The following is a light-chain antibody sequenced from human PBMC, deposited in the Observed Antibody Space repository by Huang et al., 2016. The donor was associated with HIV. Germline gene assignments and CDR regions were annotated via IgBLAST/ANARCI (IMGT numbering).Light chain of an antibody. CDR1: QTVSNNF. J-gene: IGKJ1*01. CDR2: AAS. V-gene: IGKV3-20*01. CDR3: HQYGTSVGT. Sequence: EIVLTQSPGTLSLSPGERATLSCGASQTVSNNFLAWYQHKPGQAPRLLIYAASSRDTGIPDRFSGSGSRRDFNLTISRLEPEDFAVYYCHQYGTSVGTFGPGTKVDVK.